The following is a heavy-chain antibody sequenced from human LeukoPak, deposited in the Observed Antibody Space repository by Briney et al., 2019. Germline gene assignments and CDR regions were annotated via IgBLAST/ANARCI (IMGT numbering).Heavy chain of an antibody. CDR3: AGYYDSSGYYPDY. J-gene: IGHJ4*02. V-gene: IGHV3-66*01. Sequence: GGSLRLSCAVSGFTVSSNYMSWVRQAPGKGLEWVSVIYSGGSTYYADSVKGRFTISRDNSKNTLYLQMNSLRAEDTAVYYCAGYYDSSGYYPDYWGQGTLVTVSS. CDR1: GFTVSSNY. CDR2: IYSGGST. D-gene: IGHD3-22*01.